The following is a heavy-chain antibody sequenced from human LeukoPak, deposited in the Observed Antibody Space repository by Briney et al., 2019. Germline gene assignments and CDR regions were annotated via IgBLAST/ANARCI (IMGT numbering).Heavy chain of an antibody. D-gene: IGHD2-21*01. J-gene: IGHJ4*02. V-gene: IGHV3-48*03. CDR1: GFTFSSSE. CDR2: ITSSSRTI. CDR3: AQDRAWGAYAY. Sequence: GGSLRLSCVASGFTFSSSEMNWVRQAPGKGLEWISYITSSSRTIWYADSVKGRFTIYRDNSKNTLYLQMNSLRAEDTAIYHCAQDRAWGAYAYWGQGALVTVSS.